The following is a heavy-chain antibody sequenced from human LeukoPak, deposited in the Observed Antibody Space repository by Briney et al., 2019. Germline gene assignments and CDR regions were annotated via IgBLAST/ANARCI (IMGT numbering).Heavy chain of an antibody. V-gene: IGHV4-38-2*02. CDR3: ARDIYYDSMPGYFDY. CDR1: GYSFTSGHY. CDR2: IYHTGSA. Sequence: SETLSLTCSVSGYSFTSGHYWGWIRQPPGKGLEWIANIYHTGSAHYNPSLKSRVTISVDTSKNQFSLKLSSVTAADTAVYYCARDIYYDSMPGYFDYWGQGTLVTVSS. J-gene: IGHJ4*02. D-gene: IGHD3-22*01.